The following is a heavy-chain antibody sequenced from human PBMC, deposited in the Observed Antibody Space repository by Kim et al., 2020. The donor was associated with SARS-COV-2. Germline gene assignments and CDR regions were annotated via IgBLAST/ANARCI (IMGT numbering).Heavy chain of an antibody. Sequence: GGSLRLSCEASGFTFNTYNMNWVRQAPGKGLEWVSTISSDSGKIYFADSVKGRFTISRDNARASVFLDLNSLRDDDTAVYFCARGATDFDFWGRGTLVT. V-gene: IGHV3-21*01. CDR3: ARGATDFDF. CDR1: GFTFNTYN. D-gene: IGHD1-26*01. CDR2: ISSDSGKI. J-gene: IGHJ4*02.